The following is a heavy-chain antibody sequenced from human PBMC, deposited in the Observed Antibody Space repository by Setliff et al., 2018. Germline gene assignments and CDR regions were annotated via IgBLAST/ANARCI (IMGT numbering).Heavy chain of an antibody. V-gene: IGHV1-24*01. Sequence: ASVKVSCKPSGGTLSISPISWVRQAPGQGFEWMGGYDPGEDKIVYADKFQGRVTLTEDTSTDTFYMELRSLRSDDTAVYYCAAVRGVIIMNVFRFDSWGQGTLVTVSS. CDR3: AAVRGVIIMNVFRFDS. CDR2: YDPGEDKI. J-gene: IGHJ1*01. CDR1: GGTLSISP. D-gene: IGHD3-10*01.